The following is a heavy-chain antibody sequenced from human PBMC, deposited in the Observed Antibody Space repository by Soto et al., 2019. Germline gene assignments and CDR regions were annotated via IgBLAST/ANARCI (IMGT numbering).Heavy chain of an antibody. D-gene: IGHD6-13*01. J-gene: IGHJ6*02. Sequence: PSQTLSLTCAISGDSVSSNSAAWNWIRQSPSRGLEWLGRTYYRSKWYNDYAVSVKSRITINPDTSKNQFSLQLNSVTPEDTAVYYCARARVVAAAGNFYYYYYGMDVWGQGTTVTV. CDR2: TYYRSKWYN. CDR1: GDSVSSNSAA. V-gene: IGHV6-1*01. CDR3: ARARVVAAAGNFYYYYYGMDV.